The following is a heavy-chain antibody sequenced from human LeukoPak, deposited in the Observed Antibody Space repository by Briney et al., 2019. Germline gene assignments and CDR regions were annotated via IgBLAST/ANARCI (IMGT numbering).Heavy chain of an antibody. Sequence: ASVKVSCKASGYTFTTYAIHWVRQAPGQRLEWMGWINVGNANTKYSQKLQGRVTITRDTSASTAYMELSTLRSEDSAVYYCARVPYYYDNNWFDPWGQGTLVTVSS. CDR2: INVGNANT. D-gene: IGHD3-22*01. V-gene: IGHV1-3*01. CDR1: GYTFTTYA. J-gene: IGHJ5*02. CDR3: ARVPYYYDNNWFDP.